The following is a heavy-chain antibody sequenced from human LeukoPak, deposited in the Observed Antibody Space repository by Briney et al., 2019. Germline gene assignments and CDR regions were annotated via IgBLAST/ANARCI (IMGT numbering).Heavy chain of an antibody. D-gene: IGHD2-21*02. CDR1: GYTFTGYH. CDR2: MNPNSGNT. J-gene: IGHJ4*02. V-gene: IGHV1-8*03. CDR3: ARTRLAYCGGDCYSGTNFDY. Sequence: ASVKVSCKASGYTFTGYHMHWVRQATGQGLEWMGWMNPNSGNTGYAQKFQGRVTITRNTSISTAYMELSSLRSEDTAVYYCARTRLAYCGGDCYSGTNFDYWGQGTLVTVSS.